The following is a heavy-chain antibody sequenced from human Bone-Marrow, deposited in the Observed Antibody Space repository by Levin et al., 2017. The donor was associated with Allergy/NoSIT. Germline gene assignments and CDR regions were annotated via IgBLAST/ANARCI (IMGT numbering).Heavy chain of an antibody. J-gene: IGHJ4*02. CDR2: IYSGGST. CDR3: ARGWFGELLSH. D-gene: IGHD3-10*01. Sequence: SGESLKISCAASGFTVSSNYMSWVRQAPGKGTEWVSVIYSGGSTYYADSVKGRFTISRDNSKNTLYLQMNSLRAEDTAVYYCARGWFGELLSHWGQGTLVTVSS. CDR1: GFTVSSNY. V-gene: IGHV3-53*01.